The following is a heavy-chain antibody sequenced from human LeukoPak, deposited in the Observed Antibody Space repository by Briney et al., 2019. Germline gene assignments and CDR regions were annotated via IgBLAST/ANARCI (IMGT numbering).Heavy chain of an antibody. CDR3: ARENRGRYGELVC. CDR1: GGSISNYY. J-gene: IGHJ4*02. CDR2: IYRSGRT. D-gene: IGHD1-26*01. Sequence: SETLSLTCSVSGGSISNYYCTWIRQPAAKGLEWVERIYRSGRTYYNASVKSRFTMSVDHSKNQFYLKLRSVTAEDTAVYYCARENRGRYGELVCWGQGTLVTVSS. V-gene: IGHV4-4*07.